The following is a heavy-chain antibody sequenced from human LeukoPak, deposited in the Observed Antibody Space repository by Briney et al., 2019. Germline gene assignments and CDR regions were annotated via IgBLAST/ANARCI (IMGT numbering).Heavy chain of an antibody. CDR3: ARDGKGPLDY. CDR2: IRGDGRAT. J-gene: IGHJ4*02. D-gene: IGHD4-23*01. CDR1: GFIFTDYW. V-gene: IGHV3-74*03. Sequence: GGSLRLSWAASGFIFTDYWMHWFRQAPGKELVGFARIRGDGRATTYADSVKGRFTISRDNAMNTVFLQMKSLRADDTGTYYCARDGKGPLDYWGQGTLVTVSS.